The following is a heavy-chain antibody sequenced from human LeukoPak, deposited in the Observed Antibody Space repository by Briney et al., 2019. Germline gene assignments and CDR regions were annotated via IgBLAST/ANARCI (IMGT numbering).Heavy chain of an antibody. CDR3: ARQVRAAAGPFDY. CDR1: GGSISSYY. J-gene: IGHJ4*02. Sequence: PSETLSLTCTVSGGSISSYYRSWIRQPPGKGLEWIGYIYYSGSTNYNPSLKSRVTISVDTSKNQFSLKLSSVTAADTAVYYCARQVRAAAGPFDYWGQGTLVTVSS. V-gene: IGHV4-59*08. D-gene: IGHD6-13*01. CDR2: IYYSGST.